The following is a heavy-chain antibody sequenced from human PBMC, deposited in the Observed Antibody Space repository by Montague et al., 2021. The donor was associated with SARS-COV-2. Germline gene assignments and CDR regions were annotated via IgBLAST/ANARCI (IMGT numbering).Heavy chain of an antibody. V-gene: IGHV2-70*11. CDR2: IDWDDDK. D-gene: IGHD5-18*01. CDR1: GFSLSTSGMC. Sequence: PALVKPTQTLTLTCTFSGFSLSTSGMCVSWIRQPPGKALEWLARIDWDDDKYYSISLKTRLTISKDTSKNQVVLTMTNMDPVDTATYYCALETPMVTFLAWGQGTLVTVSS. J-gene: IGHJ5*02. CDR3: ALETPMVTFLA.